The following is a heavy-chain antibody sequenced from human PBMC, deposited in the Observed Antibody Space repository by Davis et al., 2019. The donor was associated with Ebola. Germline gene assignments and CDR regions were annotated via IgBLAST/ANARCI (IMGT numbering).Heavy chain of an antibody. CDR2: IYNSGST. J-gene: IGHJ4*02. Sequence: MPSETLSLTCTVSGGSISSSSYYWGWIRQPPGKGLEWIGSIYNSGSTYYNPSLESRVTISVDTSKNQLSLKLSSVTAADTAVYYCARDGTGWYPGDYWGQGTLVTVSS. D-gene: IGHD6-19*01. V-gene: IGHV4-39*02. CDR1: GGSISSSSYY. CDR3: ARDGTGWYPGDY.